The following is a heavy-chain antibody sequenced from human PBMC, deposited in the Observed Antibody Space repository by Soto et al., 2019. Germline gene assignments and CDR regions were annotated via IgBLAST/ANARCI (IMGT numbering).Heavy chain of an antibody. CDR3: ARGVNPPYYYYGMDV. J-gene: IGHJ6*02. CDR1: GGTFSSYT. D-gene: IGHD3-10*01. Sequence: SVKVSCKASGGTFSSYTISWVRQAPGQGLEWMGRIIPILGIANYAQKFQGRVTITADKSTSTAYMELSSLRSEDTAVYYCARGVNPPYYYYGMDVWGQGTTVTVSS. CDR2: IIPILGIA. V-gene: IGHV1-69*02.